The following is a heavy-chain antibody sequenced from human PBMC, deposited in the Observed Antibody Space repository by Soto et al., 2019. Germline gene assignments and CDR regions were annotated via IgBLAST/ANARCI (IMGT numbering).Heavy chain of an antibody. CDR1: GYIFTCYY. CDR3: ATEFCTGGRCSSGSFHX. D-gene: IGHD2-15*01. V-gene: IGHV1-46*01. Sequence: ASVKVSCNASGYIFTCYYMHWVRQSPGQGLEWMGRINRNGGSTSYAHKFQGRVSMTSDTSTSTLYMELRSLRSEDTAVYYCATEFCTGGRCSSGSFHXWGQATLVTVS. J-gene: IGHJ5*02. CDR2: INRNGGST.